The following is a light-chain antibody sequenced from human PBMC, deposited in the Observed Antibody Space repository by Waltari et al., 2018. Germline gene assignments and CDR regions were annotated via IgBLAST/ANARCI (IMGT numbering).Light chain of an antibody. J-gene: IGLJ2*01. CDR2: DVS. CDR3: SSYTSSSTPV. V-gene: IGLV2-14*01. Sequence: QSALTQPASVSGSPGQSINIPCTGTSSDAGGYNYFSWYQQHPGKAPKLMIYDVSNRPSGVSNRFSGSKSGNTASLTISGLQAEDEADYYCSSYTSSSTPVFGGGTKLTVL. CDR1: SSDAGGYNY.